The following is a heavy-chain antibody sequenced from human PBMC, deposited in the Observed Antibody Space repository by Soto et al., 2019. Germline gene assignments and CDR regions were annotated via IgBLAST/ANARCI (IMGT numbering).Heavy chain of an antibody. J-gene: IGHJ4*02. V-gene: IGHV3-23*05. Sequence: GGSLRLSCATSGFTFGNTGMAWVRQAPGRGLEWVSSIQDTGVNKHYADSVEGRFAISRDNSRNTVFLQLNSLRAEDTAIYYCAGQLWNTEYWGQGTLVTVSS. CDR2: IQDTGVNK. D-gene: IGHD1-1*01. CDR1: GFTFGNTG. CDR3: AGQLWNTEY.